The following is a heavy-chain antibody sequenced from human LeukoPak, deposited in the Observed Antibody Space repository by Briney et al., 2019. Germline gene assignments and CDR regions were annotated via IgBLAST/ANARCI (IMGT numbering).Heavy chain of an antibody. J-gene: IGHJ4*02. CDR2: ISGSGGST. Sequence: GGSLRLSCAASGFTFSSYAMSWVRQAPGKGLEWVSAISGSGGSTYYADSVKGRFTISRGNSKNTLYLQMNSLRAEDTAVYYCAKVRPYCSSTSCYAISRPYYFDYWGQGTLVTVSS. CDR1: GFTFSSYA. CDR3: AKVRPYCSSTSCYAISRPYYFDY. D-gene: IGHD2-2*01. V-gene: IGHV3-23*01.